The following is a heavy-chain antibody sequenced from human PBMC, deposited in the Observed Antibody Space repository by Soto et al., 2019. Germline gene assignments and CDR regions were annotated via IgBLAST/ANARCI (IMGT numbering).Heavy chain of an antibody. D-gene: IGHD3-10*01. CDR1: GFSLSTSGVG. CDR2: IYWDDDK. V-gene: IGHV2-5*02. Sequence: QITLKESGPTLVKPTQTLTLTCTFSGFSLSTSGVGVGWIRQPPGKALEWLALIYWDDDKRYSPSLKSRLTITKDPSKNRVVLTMTNMDPVDTATYYCALGDNWFAPWGQGTLVTVSS. J-gene: IGHJ5*02. CDR3: ALGDNWFAP.